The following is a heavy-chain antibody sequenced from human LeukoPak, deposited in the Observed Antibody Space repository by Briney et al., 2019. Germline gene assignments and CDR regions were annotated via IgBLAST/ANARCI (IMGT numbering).Heavy chain of an antibody. CDR1: GFTFSSYA. CDR3: AKSTGYSTTGRDFDS. J-gene: IGHJ4*02. CDR2: ISGGGATT. Sequence: GGSLRLSCAASGFTFSSYAMSWVRQAPGKGLEWVTDISGGGATTFYADSVKGRFTISRDNSKNTLYLQLSSLRAEDTAVYYCAKSTGYSTTGRDFDSWGRGTLVTVSS. D-gene: IGHD6-13*01. V-gene: IGHV3-23*01.